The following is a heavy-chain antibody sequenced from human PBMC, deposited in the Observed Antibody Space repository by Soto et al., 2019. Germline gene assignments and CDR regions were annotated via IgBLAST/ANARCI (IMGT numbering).Heavy chain of an antibody. CDR1: GGTFSSYA. J-gene: IGHJ4*02. CDR3: ARGGPGMATITVDY. V-gene: IGHV1-69*06. CDR2: IIPIFGTA. D-gene: IGHD5-12*01. Sequence: QVQLVQSGAEVKKPGSSVKVSCKASGGTFSSYAISWVRQAPGQGLEWMGGIIPIFGTANYAQKFQGRVTITADKSTSTAYMELSSLRSEDTAVYYCARGGPGMATITVDYWGREPWSPSPQ.